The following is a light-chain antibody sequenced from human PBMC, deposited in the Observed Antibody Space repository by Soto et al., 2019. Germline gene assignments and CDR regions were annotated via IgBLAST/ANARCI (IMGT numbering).Light chain of an antibody. CDR3: SSYTSSSTLDV. Sequence: QSALTQPASVSGSPGQSITISCTGTSSDVGGYNYVYWYQQHPGKAPKLMIYDVSNRPSGVSNRFSGSKSGNTASLTISGLQAEDEADDYCSSYTSSSTLDVFGTGTKVTVL. CDR2: DVS. J-gene: IGLJ1*01. CDR1: SSDVGGYNY. V-gene: IGLV2-14*01.